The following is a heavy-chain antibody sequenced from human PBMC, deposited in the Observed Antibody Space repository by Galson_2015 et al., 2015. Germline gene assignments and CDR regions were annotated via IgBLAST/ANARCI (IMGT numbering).Heavy chain of an antibody. D-gene: IGHD3-10*01. CDR1: GFTLSGYV. CDR2: ISASGGTT. Sequence: SLRLSCAASGFTLSGYVMSWVRQAPGKGLEWVSSISASGGTTDYTDSVKGRFTISRDNSRNTLYLQMNSLRVEDTALYFCARDSYASGSGWRAWFDPRGHGSLVTVSS. CDR3: ARDSYASGSGWRAWFDP. V-gene: IGHV3-23*01. J-gene: IGHJ5*02.